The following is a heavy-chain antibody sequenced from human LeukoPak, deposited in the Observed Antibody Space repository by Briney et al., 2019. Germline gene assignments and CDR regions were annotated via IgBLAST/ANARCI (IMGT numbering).Heavy chain of an antibody. CDR1: GYTFTSYY. V-gene: IGHV1-46*01. CDR2: INPSGGST. CDR3: ASETYCGGDCYSSYYYGMDV. J-gene: IGHJ6*02. D-gene: IGHD2-21*02. Sequence: ASVKVSFKASGYTFTSYYMHWVRQAPGQGLEWMGIINPSGGSTSYAQKFQGRVTMTRDTSTSTVYMELSSLRSEDTAVYYCASETYCGGDCYSSYYYGMDVWGQGTAVTVSS.